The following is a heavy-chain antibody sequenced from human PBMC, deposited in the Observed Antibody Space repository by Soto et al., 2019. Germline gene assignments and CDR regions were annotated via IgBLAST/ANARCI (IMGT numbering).Heavy chain of an antibody. CDR1: GGSFSGYY. D-gene: IGHD5-18*01. CDR3: ARGTVDTAMVLSGMDV. Sequence: SETLSLTCAVYGGSFSGYYWSWIRQPPGKGLEWIGEINHSGSTNYNPSLKSRVTISVDTSKNQFSLKLSSVTAADTAVYYCARGTVDTAMVLSGMDVWGQGTTVTVSS. V-gene: IGHV4-34*01. J-gene: IGHJ6*02. CDR2: INHSGST.